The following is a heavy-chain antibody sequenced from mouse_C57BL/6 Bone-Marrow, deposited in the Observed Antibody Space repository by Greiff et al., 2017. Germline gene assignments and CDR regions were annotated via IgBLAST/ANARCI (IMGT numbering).Heavy chain of an antibody. CDR2: IDPTSGGT. D-gene: IGHD2-1*01. V-gene: IGHV1-72*01. CDR3: AHGNYFYWYFAV. CDR1: GYTFTSYW. Sequence: VQLQQPGAELVKPGASVKLSCKASGYTFTSYWMHWVKQRPGRGLAWIGRIDPTSGGTKYNEKFKSKATLTVDKPSSTAYMQLISLPSEDSAVYYCAHGNYFYWYFAVWGTGTTVTVAS. J-gene: IGHJ1*03.